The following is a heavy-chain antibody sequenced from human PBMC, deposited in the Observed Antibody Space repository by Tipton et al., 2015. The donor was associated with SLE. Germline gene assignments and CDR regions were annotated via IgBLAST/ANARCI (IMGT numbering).Heavy chain of an antibody. CDR3: ARDVALYDSSGYYSYYFDY. D-gene: IGHD3-22*01. CDR1: GFTFDDYG. V-gene: IGHV3-20*01. Sequence: SLRLSCAASGFTFDDYGMSWVRQAPGKGLEWVSGINWNGGSTGYADSVKGRFTISRDNAKNSLYLQMNSLRAEDTALYHCARDVALYDSSGYYSYYFDYWGQGTLVTVSS. CDR2: INWNGGST. J-gene: IGHJ4*02.